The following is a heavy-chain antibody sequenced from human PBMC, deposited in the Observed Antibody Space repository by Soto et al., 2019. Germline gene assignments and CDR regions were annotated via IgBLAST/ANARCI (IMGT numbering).Heavy chain of an antibody. J-gene: IGHJ4*02. D-gene: IGHD3-10*01. CDR3: ARHTPGYGSGSYFDY. V-gene: IGHV4-30-4*01. CDR2: IYYSGST. Sequence: SETLSLTCTVSGGSISSGDYYWSWIRQPPGQGLEWIGYIYYSGSTNYNTSIKSRVTISVDTSKNQFSLKLSSVTAADTAVYYCARHTPGYGSGSYFDYWGQGTLVTVSS. CDR1: GGSISSGDYY.